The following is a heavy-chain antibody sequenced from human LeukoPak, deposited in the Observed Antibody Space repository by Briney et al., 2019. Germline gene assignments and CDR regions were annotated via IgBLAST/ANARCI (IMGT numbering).Heavy chain of an antibody. D-gene: IGHD6-19*01. CDR2: ISGSGGST. V-gene: IGHV3-23*01. CDR3: AKSIGWYVGFQH. Sequence: GGSLRLSCAASGFTFSSYAMSWVRRAPGKGLEWVSAISGSGGSTYYADSVKGRFTISRDNSKNTLYLQMNSLRAEDTAVYYCAKSIGWYVGFQHWGQGTLVTVSS. J-gene: IGHJ1*01. CDR1: GFTFSSYA.